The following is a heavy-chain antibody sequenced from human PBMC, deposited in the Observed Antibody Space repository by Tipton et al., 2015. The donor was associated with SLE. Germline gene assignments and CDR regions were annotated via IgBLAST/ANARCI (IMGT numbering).Heavy chain of an antibody. J-gene: IGHJ4*02. V-gene: IGHV3-23*01. Sequence: LRLSCASSGFTFSNYAMYWVRQAPGKGLEWVSTISLRGASTYYAESVKGRFTISRDNSKNTLYLQVNGLRAEDTAIYYCAKSRYGDYGRYFDLWGQGTRVTVSS. CDR3: AKSRYGDYGRYFDL. CDR1: GFTFSNYA. CDR2: ISLRGAST. D-gene: IGHD3-9*01.